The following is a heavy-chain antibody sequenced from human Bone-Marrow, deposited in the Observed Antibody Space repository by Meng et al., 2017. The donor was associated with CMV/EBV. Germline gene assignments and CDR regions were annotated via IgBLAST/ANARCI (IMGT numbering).Heavy chain of an antibody. CDR3: ARRSSIGVVIIRYYFDY. J-gene: IGHJ4*02. D-gene: IGHD3-3*01. Sequence: SQTLSLTCAVYGGSFSGYYWSWIRQPPGKGLEWIGEINHSGSTNYNPSLKSRVTISVDTSENQFSLKLSSVTAADTAVYYCARRSSIGVVIIRYYFDYWGQGTLVTVSS. CDR2: INHSGST. V-gene: IGHV4-34*01. CDR1: GGSFSGYY.